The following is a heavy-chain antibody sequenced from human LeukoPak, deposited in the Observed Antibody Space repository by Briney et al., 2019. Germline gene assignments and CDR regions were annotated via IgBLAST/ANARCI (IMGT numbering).Heavy chain of an antibody. CDR2: ISYDGSNK. Sequence: PGGSLRLSCAASGFTFSSYGMHWVRQAPGKGLEWVAVISYDGSNKYYADSVKGRFTISRDNSKNTLYLQMNSLRVEDTAVYYCARDSSGWENWFDPWGQGTLVTVSS. CDR1: GFTFSSYG. J-gene: IGHJ5*02. D-gene: IGHD6-19*01. V-gene: IGHV3-30*19. CDR3: ARDSSGWENWFDP.